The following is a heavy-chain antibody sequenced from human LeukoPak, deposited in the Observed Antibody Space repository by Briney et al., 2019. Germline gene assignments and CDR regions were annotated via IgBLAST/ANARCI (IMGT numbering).Heavy chain of an antibody. Sequence: PSETLSLTCSVSGASITKYFWSWIRQPPGKGLEWIGYIYYSGSTKYNPSLESRVTISVDTSKNQFSLKLSSVTAADTAFYYCARDSATYGFDIWGQGTMVTVSS. J-gene: IGHJ3*02. V-gene: IGHV4-59*01. CDR2: IYYSGST. CDR3: ARDSATYGFDI. CDR1: GASITKYF.